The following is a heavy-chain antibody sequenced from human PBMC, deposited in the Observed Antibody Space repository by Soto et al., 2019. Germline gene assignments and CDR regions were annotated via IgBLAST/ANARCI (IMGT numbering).Heavy chain of an antibody. J-gene: IGHJ5*02. Sequence: PSETLSLTCAVYGGSFSGYYWSWIRQPPGNGLEWIGEINHSGSTNYNPSLKSRVTISVDTSKNQFSLKLSSVTAADTAVYYCARGDYSGYDFGWFDPWGQGTLVTVSS. CDR1: GGSFSGYY. CDR3: ARGDYSGYDFGWFDP. D-gene: IGHD5-12*01. V-gene: IGHV4-34*01. CDR2: INHSGST.